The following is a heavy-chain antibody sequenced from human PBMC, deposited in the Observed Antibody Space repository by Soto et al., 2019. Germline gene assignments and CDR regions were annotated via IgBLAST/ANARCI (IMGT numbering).Heavy chain of an antibody. D-gene: IGHD3-16*01. CDR3: AMVDVYVTPSPQDV. J-gene: IGHJ6*02. CDR2: INTYNGKT. CDR1: GYIFTSYG. V-gene: IGHV1-18*01. Sequence: ASVKVSCKTSGYIFTSYGSGWARQAPGQGLEWMGWINTYNGKTNYAQNLQGRVTLTTDTSTSTAYMELRSLRSNDTAIYYCAMVDVYVTPSPQDVWGQGTTVTVSS.